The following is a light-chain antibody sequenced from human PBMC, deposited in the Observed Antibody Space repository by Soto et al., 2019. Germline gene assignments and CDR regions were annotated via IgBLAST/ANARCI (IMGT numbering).Light chain of an antibody. CDR2: EVS. V-gene: IGLV2-14*01. CDR1: SSDVGAYNY. J-gene: IGLJ1*01. CDR3: SSYTTSDTLCV. Sequence: QSVLTQPASVSGSPGQSVTISCTGTSSDVGAYNYVSWYQLHPGKAPKLLISEVSNRPSGVSSRFSGSKSGNTASLTISGLQAEDEADYYYSSYTTSDTLCVFGTGTKLTVL.